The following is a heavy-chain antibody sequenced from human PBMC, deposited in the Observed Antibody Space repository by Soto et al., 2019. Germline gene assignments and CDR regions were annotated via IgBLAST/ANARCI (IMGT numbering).Heavy chain of an antibody. D-gene: IGHD6-25*01. Sequence: VQLSESGGGLVQPGGSLRLSCAASGFGFTFSTSAMSWVRQAPGKGLEWVSTFRESGGTTHYANSVKGRFTISRDTSKNMLYLQRNSLRAEDTAIYYCVKFFVETGGSSGWPWSLDSWGRGTLVTVSS. J-gene: IGHJ4*02. CDR3: VKFFVETGGSSGWPWSLDS. V-gene: IGHV3-23*01. CDR1: GFGFTFSTSA. CDR2: FRESGGTT.